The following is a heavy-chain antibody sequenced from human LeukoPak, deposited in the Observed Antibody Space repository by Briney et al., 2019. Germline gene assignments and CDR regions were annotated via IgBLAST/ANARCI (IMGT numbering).Heavy chain of an antibody. CDR1: GFTVSSNH. Sequence: GGSLRLSCAASGFTVSSNHMIWVRQAPGKGLEWFSVIYSGVSTYYEDSVKGRFTISRDNSKNTLYLQMNSLRAEDTAVYYCARMGSWRSPWDYWGQRALGTVSS. V-gene: IGHV3-53*01. D-gene: IGHD3-3*01. CDR2: IYSGVST. J-gene: IGHJ4*02. CDR3: ARMGSWRSPWDY.